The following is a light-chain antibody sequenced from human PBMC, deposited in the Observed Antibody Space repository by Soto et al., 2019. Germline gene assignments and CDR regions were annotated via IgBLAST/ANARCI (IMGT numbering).Light chain of an antibody. CDR2: GAT. CDR1: QSVSNNY. J-gene: IGKJ3*01. CDR3: QQYGASPFT. V-gene: IGKV3-20*01. Sequence: EIVLTQSPDTLSLSPGERATLSCRASQSVSNNYLAWYQQKPGQAPSLLIYGATSRATGIPARFSGSGSGTDFTLTISRLEPEDFAVYYCQQYGASPFTFGPGTKVDIK.